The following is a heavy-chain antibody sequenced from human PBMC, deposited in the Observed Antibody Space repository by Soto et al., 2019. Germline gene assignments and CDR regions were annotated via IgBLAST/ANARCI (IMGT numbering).Heavy chain of an antibody. CDR2: INPSGGST. Sequence: ASVKVSCKASGYTFTSYYMHWVRQAPGQGLEWMGIINPSGGSTSYAQKFQGRVTMTRDTSTSTVYMELSSLRSEDTAVYYCARDTYSGPGGYESSGYYYFDYWGQGTLVTVSS. V-gene: IGHV1-46*01. J-gene: IGHJ4*02. D-gene: IGHD3-22*01. CDR3: ARDTYSGPGGYESSGYYYFDY. CDR1: GYTFTSYY.